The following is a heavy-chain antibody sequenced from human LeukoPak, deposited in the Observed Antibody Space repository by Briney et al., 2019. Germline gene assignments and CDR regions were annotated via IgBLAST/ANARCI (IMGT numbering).Heavy chain of an antibody. V-gene: IGHV4-59*01. CDR1: GGSISSYY. CDR2: IYYSGST. CDR3: ARTQRWLLPYDY. J-gene: IGHJ4*02. D-gene: IGHD3-22*01. Sequence: SETLSLTCTVSGGSISSYYWSWIRQPPGKGLEWIGYIYYSGSTNYNPSLKSRVTISVDTSKNQFSLKLSSVTAADTAVYYCARTQRWLLPYDYWGQGTLVTVSS.